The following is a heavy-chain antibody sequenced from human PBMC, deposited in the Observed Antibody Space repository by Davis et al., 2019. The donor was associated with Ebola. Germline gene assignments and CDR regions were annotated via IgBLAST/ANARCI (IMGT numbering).Heavy chain of an antibody. CDR1: GFTFSSYW. J-gene: IGHJ4*02. CDR3: ARAGLGGGYNY. V-gene: IGHV3-74*01. Sequence: GESLKISCAASGFTFSSYWMHWVRQAPGKGLVWVSRINNDGTSTSYADSVKGRFTISRDNAKNTLYLQMNSLRAEDTALYYCARAGLGGGYNYWGQGTLVTVSS. D-gene: IGHD5-12*01. CDR2: INNDGTST.